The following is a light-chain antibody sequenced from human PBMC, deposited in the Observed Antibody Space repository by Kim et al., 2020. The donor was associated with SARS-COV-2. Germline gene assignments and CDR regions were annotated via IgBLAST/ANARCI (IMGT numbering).Light chain of an antibody. Sequence: ATVTLACGSSTGSVTSDQYPYWIQQRPGQAPRTLIFGTNRRHSWTPARFSGSLLGGRAALTLSGAQPEDEADYYCLLSYRDPRGVFGGGTQLTVL. J-gene: IGLJ3*02. CDR2: GTN. V-gene: IGLV7-46*01. CDR3: LLSYRDPRGV. CDR1: TGSVTSDQY.